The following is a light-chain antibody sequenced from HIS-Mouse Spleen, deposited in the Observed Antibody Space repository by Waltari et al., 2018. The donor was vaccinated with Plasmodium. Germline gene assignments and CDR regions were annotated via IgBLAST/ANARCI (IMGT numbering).Light chain of an antibody. CDR3: QQRSNWPRVLT. V-gene: IGKV3-11*01. CDR1: QSVSSY. Sequence: EIVLTQSPATLSLSPGERASQSVSSYLAWYQQKPGQAPRLLIYDASNRATGIPARFSGSGSGTDFTLTISSLEPEDFAVYYCQQRSNWPRVLTFGGGTK. J-gene: IGKJ4*01. CDR2: DAS.